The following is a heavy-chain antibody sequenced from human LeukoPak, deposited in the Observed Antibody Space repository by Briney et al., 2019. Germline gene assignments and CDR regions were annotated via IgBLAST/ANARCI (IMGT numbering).Heavy chain of an antibody. V-gene: IGHV4-59*12. CDR1: GGSISRYY. D-gene: IGHD1-26*01. Sequence: SETLSLTCTVSGGSISRYYWSWIRQPPGKGLEWIGYKDYSGSTNYNPSLKSRVTMSVDTSKNQFSLKLSSVTAADTAVYYCAREWGRWGQGTLVTVSS. J-gene: IGHJ4*02. CDR2: KDYSGST. CDR3: AREWGR.